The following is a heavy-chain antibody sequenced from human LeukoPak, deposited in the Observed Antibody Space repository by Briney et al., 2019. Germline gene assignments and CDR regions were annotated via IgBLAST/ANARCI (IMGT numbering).Heavy chain of an antibody. CDR2: ISAYNGNT. CDR3: ARDLVVPAAIEGTPNWFDP. CDR1: GYTFTSYG. J-gene: IGHJ5*02. Sequence: ASVTVSCKASGYTFTSYGISWVRQAPGQGLEWMGWISAYNGNTNYAQKLQGRVTMTTDTFTSTAYMELRSLRSDDTAVYYCARDLVVPAAIEGTPNWFDPWGQGTLVTVSS. V-gene: IGHV1-18*04. D-gene: IGHD2-2*01.